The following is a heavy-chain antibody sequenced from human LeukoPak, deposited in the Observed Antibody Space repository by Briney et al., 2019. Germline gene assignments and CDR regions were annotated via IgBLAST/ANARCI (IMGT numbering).Heavy chain of an antibody. J-gene: IGHJ4*02. CDR1: EFTFSNYG. D-gene: IGHD4-11*01. CDR2: ISSNSRII. V-gene: IGHV3-48*01. CDR3: ARPVATVTTPGFDY. Sequence: GGSLRLSCAASEFTFSNYGMNWVRQAPGKGLEWVSYISSNSRIINYADSVRGRFTISRDNAKNSLYLQMNSLRAEDTAVYYCARPVATVTTPGFDYWGQGTLVTVSS.